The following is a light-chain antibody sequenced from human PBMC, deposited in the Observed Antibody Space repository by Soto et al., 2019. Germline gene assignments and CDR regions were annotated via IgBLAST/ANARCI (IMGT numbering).Light chain of an antibody. CDR3: QSYDSSLSGAV. V-gene: IGLV1-40*01. Sequence: QSVLTQPPSVSGAPGQRVTISCTGSSSNIGAGYDVHWYQQLPGTAPKHLIYGNSNRPSGVPDRFSGSKSGTSASLAITGLQAEDEADYYCQSYDSSLSGAVFGEGTQLTVL. CDR1: SSNIGAGYD. CDR2: GNS. J-gene: IGLJ7*01.